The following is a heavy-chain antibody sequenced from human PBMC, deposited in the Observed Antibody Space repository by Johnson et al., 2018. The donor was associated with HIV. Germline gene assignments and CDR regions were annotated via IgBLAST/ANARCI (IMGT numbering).Heavy chain of an antibody. V-gene: IGHV3-30*04. CDR2: ISYDGSNK. Sequence: QMQLVESGGGLVKPGGSLRLSCAASGFTFSSYAMHWVRQAPGKGLEWVAVISYDGSNKYYADSVKGRFTISRDNSKNTLYLQMNSLRAEDTAVYYCAVDGGIPTGDAFDIWGQGTMVTVSS. D-gene: IGHD1-26*01. CDR3: AVDGGIPTGDAFDI. J-gene: IGHJ3*02. CDR1: GFTFSSYA.